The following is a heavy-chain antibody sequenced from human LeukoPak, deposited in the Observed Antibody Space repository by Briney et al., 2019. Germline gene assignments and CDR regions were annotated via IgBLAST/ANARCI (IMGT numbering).Heavy chain of an antibody. CDR2: IYYSGST. V-gene: IGHV4-61*01. D-gene: IGHD3-22*01. Sequence: SETLSLTCSVSGYSISSGYYWGWIRQPPGKGLEWIGYIYYSGSTNYNPSLKSRVTISVDTSKNQFSLKLSSVTAADTAVYYCARGIRVDSSGYYFDYWGQGTLVTVSS. CDR1: GYSISSGYY. J-gene: IGHJ4*02. CDR3: ARGIRVDSSGYYFDY.